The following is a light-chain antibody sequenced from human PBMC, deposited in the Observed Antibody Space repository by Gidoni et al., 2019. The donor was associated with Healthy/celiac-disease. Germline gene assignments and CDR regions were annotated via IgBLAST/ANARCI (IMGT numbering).Light chain of an antibody. CDR3: QQSYSTPYT. CDR1: QSISSY. Sequence: DIQMTQSPSSLSASVGDGVTITCRASQSISSYLYWYQQKPGKAPKLLIYAASSLQSGVPSRFSGSGSGTDFTLTISSLQPEDFATYYCQQSYSTPYTFGQGTKLEIK. CDR2: AAS. J-gene: IGKJ2*01. V-gene: IGKV1-39*01.